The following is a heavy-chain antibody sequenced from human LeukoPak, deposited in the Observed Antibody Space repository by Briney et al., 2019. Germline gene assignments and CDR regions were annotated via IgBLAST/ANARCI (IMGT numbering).Heavy chain of an antibody. CDR1: GGSISSYY. D-gene: IGHD3-10*01. J-gene: IGHJ4*02. CDR2: IYYSGST. CDR3: ARPLAMVRGVIRDY. V-gene: IGHV4-59*01. Sequence: PSETLSLTCTVSGGSISSYYWSWIRQPPGKGLEWIGYIYYSGSTNYNPSLKSRVTISVDTSKNQFSLKLSSVTAADTAVYYCARPLAMVRGVIRDYWGQGTLVTVSS.